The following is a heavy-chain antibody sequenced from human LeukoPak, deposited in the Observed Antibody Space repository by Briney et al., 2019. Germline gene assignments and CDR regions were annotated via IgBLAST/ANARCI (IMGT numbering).Heavy chain of an antibody. J-gene: IGHJ3*02. V-gene: IGHV1-2*02. Sequence: GASVKVSCKASGYTFTGYYMHWVRQAPGQGLEWMGWINPNSGGTNYAQKFQGRVTMTRDTSISTAYMELSRLRSDDTAVYYCARAPDYGDHRAAFDIWGQGTMVTVSS. D-gene: IGHD4-17*01. CDR3: ARAPDYGDHRAAFDI. CDR1: GYTFTGYY. CDR2: INPNSGGT.